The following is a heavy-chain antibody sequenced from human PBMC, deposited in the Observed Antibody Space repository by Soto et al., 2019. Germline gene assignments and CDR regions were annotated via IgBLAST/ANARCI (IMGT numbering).Heavy chain of an antibody. D-gene: IGHD2-2*01. V-gene: IGHV4-59*08. Sequence: SETLSLTCTVSGGSISSYYWSWIRQPPGKGLEWIGYIFYSVSTNYNPSLKIRVTISVDTSKNQFSLKLSSLTAANTAVYYCARLIVVDPYNWFDPWGQGTLVTVSS. CDR1: GGSISSYY. J-gene: IGHJ5*02. CDR2: IFYSVST. CDR3: ARLIVVDPYNWFDP.